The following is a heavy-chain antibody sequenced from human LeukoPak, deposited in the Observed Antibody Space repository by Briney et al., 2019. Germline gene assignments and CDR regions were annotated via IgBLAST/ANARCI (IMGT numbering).Heavy chain of an antibody. V-gene: IGHV3-21*01. CDR2: ISSSSSYI. CDR3: ARVFSVLKGYFIDY. Sequence: GGSLRLSCAASGFTFSSYSMNWVRQAPGKGLEWVSSISSSSSYIYYADSVKGRFTISRDNAKNSLYLQMNSLRAEDTAVYYCARVFSVLKGYFIDYWAREPWSPSPQ. D-gene: IGHD1-1*01. CDR1: GFTFSSYS. J-gene: IGHJ4*02.